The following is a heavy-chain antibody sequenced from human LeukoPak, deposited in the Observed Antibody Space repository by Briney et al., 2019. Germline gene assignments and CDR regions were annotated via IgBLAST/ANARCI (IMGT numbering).Heavy chain of an antibody. CDR3: ARDIA. CDR1: GFTVSSNY. Sequence: GGSLRLSCAASGFTVSSNYMSWVRQAPGKGLQWVSTIYTGGRPYYADSVKGRFTLSVDNSKNSVYLQMNSLRPEDTAVYFCARDIALGRGTQVTVSS. V-gene: IGHV3-66*02. D-gene: IGHD5-12*01. J-gene: IGHJ5*02. CDR2: IYTGGRP.